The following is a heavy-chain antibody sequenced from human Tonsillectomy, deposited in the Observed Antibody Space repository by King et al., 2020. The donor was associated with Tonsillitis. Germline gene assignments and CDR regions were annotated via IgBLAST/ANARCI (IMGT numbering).Heavy chain of an antibody. Sequence: VQLVESGAEVKKPGESLKISCKAFGYSFTNYWIGWVRQMPGKGLEWMGIIYPGDTATRYSPSFQGQVTISADKSIKTAYLQWRNLKASDTATYYCARLDDFWSDHKHYYYVDVWGKGTTVTVSS. V-gene: IGHV5-51*03. CDR3: ARLDDFWSDHKHYYYVDV. J-gene: IGHJ6*03. D-gene: IGHD3-3*01. CDR2: IYPGDTAT. CDR1: GYSFTNYW.